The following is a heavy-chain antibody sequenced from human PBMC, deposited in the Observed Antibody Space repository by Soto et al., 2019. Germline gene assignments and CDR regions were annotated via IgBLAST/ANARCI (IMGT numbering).Heavy chain of an antibody. J-gene: IGHJ6*02. D-gene: IGHD1-20*01. CDR2: MNPNSGNT. CDR1: GYTFTSYD. Sequence: ASVKVSCKASGYTFTSYDINWVRQATGQGLEWMGWMNPNSGNTGYAQKFQGRVTMTRNTSISTAYMELSSLRSEDTAVYYCARPLITGTDYYGMDVCGQEATGTVSS. CDR3: ARPLITGTDYYGMDV. V-gene: IGHV1-8*01.